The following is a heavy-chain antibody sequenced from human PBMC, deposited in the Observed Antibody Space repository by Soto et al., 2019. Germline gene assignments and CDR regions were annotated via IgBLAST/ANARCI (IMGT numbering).Heavy chain of an antibody. V-gene: IGHV1-2*02. Sequence: QVQVVQSGAEVKKPGASVKVSCKASGYTFTGYYMHWVRQAPGQGLEWMGWIIPNNGGTKYAQKFQDRVTMTRDTSISPAYMELSRLGSDDTAVYSCARGTFDSSGDYFAGWFGPWGQGTLVTVSS. J-gene: IGHJ5*02. D-gene: IGHD3-22*01. CDR3: ARGTFDSSGDYFAGWFGP. CDR1: GYTFTGYY. CDR2: IIPNNGGT.